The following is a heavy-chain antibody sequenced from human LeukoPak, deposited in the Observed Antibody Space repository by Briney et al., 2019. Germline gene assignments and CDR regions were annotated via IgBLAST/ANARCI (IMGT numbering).Heavy chain of an antibody. D-gene: IGHD3-10*01. CDR3: ARDGPAQMVDFDY. V-gene: IGHV1-2*02. J-gene: IGHJ4*02. Sequence: ASVKVPCKASGYTFSGTGWYLYWLRQAPGQGLECMGWIYPYTGATHYAQKFQGRVAMTRDTSISTAYMELSRLRPDDTAVYYCARDGPAQMVDFDYWGQGTLVTVSS. CDR1: GYTFSGTGWY. CDR2: IYPYTGAT.